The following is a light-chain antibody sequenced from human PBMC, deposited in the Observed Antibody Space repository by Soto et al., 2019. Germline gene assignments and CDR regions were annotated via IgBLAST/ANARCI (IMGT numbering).Light chain of an antibody. CDR1: QSIASY. J-gene: IGKJ1*01. V-gene: IGKV1-5*03. CDR3: QHYNSYSEA. Sequence: DIQMTQSPASLSASVGDRVNITCRASQSIASYLNWYQQKPGKAPKLLIYKASTLKSGVPSRFSGSGSGTEFTLTISSLQPDDCATYYCQHYNSYSEAFGQGTKVDIK. CDR2: KAS.